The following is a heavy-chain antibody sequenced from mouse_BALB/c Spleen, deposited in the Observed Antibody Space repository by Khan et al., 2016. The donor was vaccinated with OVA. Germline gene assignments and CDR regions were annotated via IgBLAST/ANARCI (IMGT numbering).Heavy chain of an antibody. D-gene: IGHD2-10*02. CDR1: GYSITSGYS. Sequence: EVQLQESGPDLVKPSQSLSLTCTVTGYSITSGYSWNWIRQFPGNKLEWMAYIYFSGSINYNPSLKSRISVTRETSKNQFFLQLNSVTTDGTVTYYCARYGNYLDYWGQGTSVTVSS. CDR3: ARYGNYLDY. CDR2: IYFSGSI. J-gene: IGHJ4*01. V-gene: IGHV3-1*02.